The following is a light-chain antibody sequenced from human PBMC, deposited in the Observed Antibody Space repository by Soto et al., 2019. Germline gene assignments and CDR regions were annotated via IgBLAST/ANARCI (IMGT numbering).Light chain of an antibody. CDR2: AAS. CDR1: QDISTW. V-gene: IGKV1-12*01. J-gene: IGKJ4*01. CDR3: QRANSFPLT. Sequence: DIQMTQSPSSVSASVGDRVTLTCRASQDISTWLAWYQQSPGKAPKLLIYAASILQNGIPSRFSGSGSGTDFTLTISSLQPEDFATYYCQRANSFPLTFGGGTKVET.